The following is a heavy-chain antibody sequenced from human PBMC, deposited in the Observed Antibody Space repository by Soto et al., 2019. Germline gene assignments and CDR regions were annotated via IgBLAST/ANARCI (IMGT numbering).Heavy chain of an antibody. CDR1: GGTFSSYA. Sequence: ASVKVSCKASGGTFSSYAISWVRQAPGQGLEWMGGIIPIFGTANYAQKFQGRVTITADESTSTAYMELSSLRSEDTAVYYCARVMSTVTTTDYYYYGMDVWGHGTTVTVSS. D-gene: IGHD4-17*01. CDR2: IIPIFGTA. V-gene: IGHV1-69*13. CDR3: ARVMSTVTTTDYYYYGMDV. J-gene: IGHJ6*02.